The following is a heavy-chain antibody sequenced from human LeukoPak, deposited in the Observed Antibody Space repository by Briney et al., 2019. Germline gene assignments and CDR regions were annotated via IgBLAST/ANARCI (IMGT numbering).Heavy chain of an antibody. CDR3: ARDREVGATGYYFDY. Sequence: SETLSLTCTVSGYSISSGYYWGWIRQPPGKGLEWIGNIYPSGTTYYNPSLKTRVTISLDTSKNHFSLRLSSVTAADTAVYYCARDREVGATGYYFDYWGQGTLVTVSS. J-gene: IGHJ4*02. V-gene: IGHV4-38-2*02. CDR2: IYPSGTT. CDR1: GYSISSGYY. D-gene: IGHD1-26*01.